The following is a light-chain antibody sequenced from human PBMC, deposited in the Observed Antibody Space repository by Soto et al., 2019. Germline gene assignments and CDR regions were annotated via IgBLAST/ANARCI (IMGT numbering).Light chain of an antibody. CDR3: QQRNDWVT. CDR1: QSISRN. V-gene: IGKV3D-15*01. Sequence: EVVMTQSPGTLSVSPGERATLSYRASQSISRNLAWYQQKPGRAPRLLIYGASSRATGIPARFSGSGSGTDFILTISSLEPEDSGVYYCQQRNDWVTFGGGTKVDIK. J-gene: IGKJ4*01. CDR2: GAS.